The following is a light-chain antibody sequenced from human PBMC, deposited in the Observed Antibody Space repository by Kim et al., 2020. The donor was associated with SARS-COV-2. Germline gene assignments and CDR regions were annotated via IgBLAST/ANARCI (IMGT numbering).Light chain of an antibody. J-gene: IGKJ2*01. CDR2: WAS. V-gene: IGKV4-1*01. CDR3: QQYYSTPRT. CDR1: QSVLYSSNNKSY. Sequence: RATINCKSSQSVLYSSNNKSYLAWYQQKPGQPPKLLMYWASTRESGVPDRFSGSGSGTDFTLTISSLQAEDVAVYYCQQYYSTPRTFGQGTKLEI.